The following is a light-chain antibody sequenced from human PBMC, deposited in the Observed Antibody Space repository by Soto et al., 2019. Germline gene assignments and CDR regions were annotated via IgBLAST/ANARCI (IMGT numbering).Light chain of an antibody. Sequence: QSVLTQPASVSGSPGPSITISCTGTSSDVGDYNYVSWYQQHPGKAPKLMIYEVSNRPSGVSTRFSGSKSGNTASLTISGLQAEDEADYYCSSYTSSSTYVFGTGTKVTVL. CDR1: SSDVGDYNY. J-gene: IGLJ1*01. CDR2: EVS. V-gene: IGLV2-14*01. CDR3: SSYTSSSTYV.